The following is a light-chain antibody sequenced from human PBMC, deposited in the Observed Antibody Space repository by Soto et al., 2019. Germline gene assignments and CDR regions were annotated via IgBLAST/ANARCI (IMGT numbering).Light chain of an antibody. CDR3: SAYTGSDTWI. CDR1: TNDVGGYNY. Sequence: QSALTQPASVSGSPGQSITISCSGTTNDVGGYNYVSWYQQHPGKAPKLLIYGVTDRPSGVSSRFSGSKSGNAASLTISGLQAEDEGDYYCSAYTGSDTWIFGGGTKLTVL. V-gene: IGLV2-14*03. J-gene: IGLJ3*02. CDR2: GVT.